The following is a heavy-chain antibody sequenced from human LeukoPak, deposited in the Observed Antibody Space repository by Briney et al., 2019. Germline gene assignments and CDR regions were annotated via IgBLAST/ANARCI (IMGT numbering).Heavy chain of an antibody. CDR3: TTREYGINTDCLY. CDR2: FYHSGRT. V-gene: IGHV4-4*02. CDR1: GASISSGNW. Sequence: SGTLSLTCTVSGASISSGNWWTWVRQPPGKGLEWIGEFYHSGRTNYNPALKSRVTISLDKSNNKFSLRLTSVTAADTAVYYCTTREYGINTDCLYWGQGSLVTVSS. J-gene: IGHJ4*02. D-gene: IGHD2-8*01.